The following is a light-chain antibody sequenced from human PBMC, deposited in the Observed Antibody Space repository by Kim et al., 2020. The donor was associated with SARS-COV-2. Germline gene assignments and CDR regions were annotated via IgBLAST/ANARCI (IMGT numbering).Light chain of an antibody. CDR3: QQYGGTPT. CDR2: GAS. J-gene: IGKJ5*01. CDR1: QSVSSSY. Sequence: LSLGERATLSCRASQSVSSSYFAWYQQKPGQAPRLLIFGASSRATGIPDRFSGSGSGTDFTLTISRLETEDFAVYYCQQYGGTPTFGQGTRLEIK. V-gene: IGKV3-20*01.